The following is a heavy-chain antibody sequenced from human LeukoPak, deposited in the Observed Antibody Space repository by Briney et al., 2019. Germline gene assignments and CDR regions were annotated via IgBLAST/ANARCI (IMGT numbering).Heavy chain of an antibody. CDR3: ARGPGYYDSSGYYRFDY. CDR2: LYSGGST. J-gene: IGHJ4*02. CDR1: GFTVSSNY. Sequence: GGSLRLSCAASGFTVSSNYMSWVRQAPGKGLEWDSVLYSGGSTYYADSVKGRFTISRDNSKNTLYLQMNSLRAEDTAVYYCARGPGYYDSSGYYRFDYWGQGTLVTVSS. D-gene: IGHD3-22*01. V-gene: IGHV3-53*01.